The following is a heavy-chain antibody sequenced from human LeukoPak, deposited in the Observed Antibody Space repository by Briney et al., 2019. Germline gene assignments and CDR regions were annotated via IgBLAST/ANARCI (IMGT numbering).Heavy chain of an antibody. V-gene: IGHV3-21*04. CDR1: GFSLSAYW. CDR3: ARESSGYSFDI. Sequence: GGSLRLSCAASGFSLSAYWMTWVRQAPGKGLEWVSSISSSSSYIYYADSVKGRFTISRDNAKNSLYLQMNSLRAEDTAVYYCARESSGYSFDIWGQGTMVTVSS. CDR2: ISSSSSYI. J-gene: IGHJ3*02. D-gene: IGHD3-22*01.